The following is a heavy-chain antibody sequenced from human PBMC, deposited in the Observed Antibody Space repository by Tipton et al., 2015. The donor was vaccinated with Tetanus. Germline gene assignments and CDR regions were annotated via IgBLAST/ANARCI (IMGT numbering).Heavy chain of an antibody. CDR3: ARDPHTIRTGNHRGFDY. CDR2: IKQDGNEK. Sequence: HLVQSGGGLAKPGGSLRLSCAGSGFTFSGFYMTWVRQAPGKGLEWVANIKQDGNEKYHVDSVKGRFTISRDNGKNLLYLQMNSLRVEDTAVYYCARDPHTIRTGNHRGFDYWGQGTKVTVSS. CDR1: GFTFSGFY. D-gene: IGHD3-10*01. J-gene: IGHJ4*02. V-gene: IGHV3-7*03.